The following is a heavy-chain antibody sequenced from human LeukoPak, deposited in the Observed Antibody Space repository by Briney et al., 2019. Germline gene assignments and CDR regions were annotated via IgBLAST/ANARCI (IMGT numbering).Heavy chain of an antibody. Sequence: GGSLRLSCAPSGFTFSSYAMSWVRQAPGKGLEWVSAISGSGGSTYYADSVKGRFTISRDNSKNTLYLQMNSLRAEDTAVYYCAKGVCSGGSCPLDYWGQGTLVTVSS. D-gene: IGHD2-15*01. V-gene: IGHV3-23*01. CDR2: ISGSGGST. CDR3: AKGVCSGGSCPLDY. J-gene: IGHJ4*02. CDR1: GFTFSSYA.